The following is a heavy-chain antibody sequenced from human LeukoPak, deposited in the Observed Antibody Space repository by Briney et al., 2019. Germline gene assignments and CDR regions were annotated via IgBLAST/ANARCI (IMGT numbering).Heavy chain of an antibody. CDR1: GYTFTGYY. CDR2: INPNSGGT. J-gene: IGHJ4*02. Sequence: GASVKVSCKASGYTFTGYYMHWVRQAPGQGLEWMGWINPNSGGTNYAQKFQGRVTMTRNTSISTAYMELSSLRSEDTAVYYCARGDGAVTIYWGQGTLVTVSS. V-gene: IGHV1-2*02. D-gene: IGHD4-17*01. CDR3: ARGDGAVTIY.